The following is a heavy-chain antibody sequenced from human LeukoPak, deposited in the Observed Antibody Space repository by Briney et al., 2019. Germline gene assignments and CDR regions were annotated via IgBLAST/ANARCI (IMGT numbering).Heavy chain of an antibody. Sequence: QAGGSLRLSCSASGFTFNVYTMYWVRQAPGKGLEYVSAISSNGGGTHADSVKGRFTISRDNSKNTLYLQMSSLRTEDTAVYFCVKPNYGDSYFDYWGQGTLVTVSS. CDR2: ISSNGGGT. D-gene: IGHD4-17*01. V-gene: IGHV3-64D*06. J-gene: IGHJ4*02. CDR1: GFTFNVYT. CDR3: VKPNYGDSYFDY.